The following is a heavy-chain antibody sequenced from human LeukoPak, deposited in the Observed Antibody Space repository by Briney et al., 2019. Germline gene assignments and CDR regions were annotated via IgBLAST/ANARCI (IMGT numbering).Heavy chain of an antibody. CDR2: IYYGGST. D-gene: IGHD2/OR15-2a*01. J-gene: IGHJ4*02. CDR3: ARAYDFDRSDSRYYFDY. V-gene: IGHV4-59*01. CDR1: GSDISGYF. Sequence: SETLSLTCTVSGSDISGYFWTWIRQPPGKGLEWIGYIYYGGSTNYNPSLKSRVTISVDTSKQQISLKLSSVTAADTAVYYCARAYDFDRSDSRYYFDYWGQGTLVTVSS.